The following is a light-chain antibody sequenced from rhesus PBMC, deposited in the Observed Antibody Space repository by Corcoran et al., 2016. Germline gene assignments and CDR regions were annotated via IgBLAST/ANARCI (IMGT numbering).Light chain of an antibody. CDR3: QKYNDWPIFT. V-gene: IGKV3-42*02. Sequence: EIVMTQSPATLSLSPGERATLSCRASQSVGSTLAWYQQKPGQAPRLLIYYASSRANGIPDRFSGSGFGTEFTLTISSLDPEDVGVYYCQKYNDWPIFTFGPGTKLDIK. J-gene: IGKJ3*01. CDR2: YAS. CDR1: QSVGST.